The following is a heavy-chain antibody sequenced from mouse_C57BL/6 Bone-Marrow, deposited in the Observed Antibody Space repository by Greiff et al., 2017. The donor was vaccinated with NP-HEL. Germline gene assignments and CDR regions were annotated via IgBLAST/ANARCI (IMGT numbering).Heavy chain of an antibody. D-gene: IGHD1-1*01. J-gene: IGHJ3*01. CDR2: IYPGDGDT. V-gene: IGHV1-82*01. CDR3: ATPFITN. Sequence: QVQLQQSGPELVKPGASVKISCKASGYAFSSSWMNWVKQRPGTGLEWIGRIYPGDGDTNYNGKFKGKATLTADKSSSTAYMQLSSLTSEDSAVYFCATPFITNWGQGTLVTVSA. CDR1: GYAFSSSW.